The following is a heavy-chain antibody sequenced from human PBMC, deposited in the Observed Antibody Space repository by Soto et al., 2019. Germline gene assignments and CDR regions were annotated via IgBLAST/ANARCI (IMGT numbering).Heavy chain of an antibody. J-gene: IGHJ4*02. V-gene: IGHV3-23*01. CDR2: ISGGGGST. Sequence: GGSLRLSCASSVFTFISYAMSWVRQAPGKGLEWVSAISGGGGSTDYVDSVKGRFTISRDISKNTLYLQMNSLRAEDTAVYYCAKLQAYSYGPGAYFDYWGQGTLVTVSS. CDR3: AKLQAYSYGPGAYFDY. D-gene: IGHD5-18*01. CDR1: VFTFISYA.